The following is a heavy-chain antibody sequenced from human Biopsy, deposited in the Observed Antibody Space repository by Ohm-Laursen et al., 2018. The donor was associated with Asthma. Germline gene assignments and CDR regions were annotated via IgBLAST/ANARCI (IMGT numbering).Heavy chain of an antibody. CDR3: ARKAGPCISRTCYSLDF. Sequence: GSSVKVSCKSLGGTCNTYVIGWVRQAPGQGLEWMGGINSVFGTTTYPQKFQDRVTITADDSTSTVYMELSSLRSEDTAVYYCARKAGPCISRTCYSLDFWGQGALVTVSS. CDR1: GGTCNTYV. V-gene: IGHV1-69*01. CDR2: INSVFGTT. J-gene: IGHJ4*02. D-gene: IGHD2-2*01.